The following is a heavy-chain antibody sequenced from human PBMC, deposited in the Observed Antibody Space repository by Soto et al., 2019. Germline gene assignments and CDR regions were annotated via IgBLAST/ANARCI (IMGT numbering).Heavy chain of an antibody. D-gene: IGHD1-1*01. Sequence: GGSLRLSCAASGLTVSGKKYVAWVRQAPGKGLEWVSALYDVDGSFYADSVKGRFATSSDSSKTTVYLQMNGLRPDDTAVYYCATWHEREHAYDVWGQGTTVTVSS. CDR3: ATWHEREHAYDV. CDR2: LYDVDGS. CDR1: GLTVSGKKY. J-gene: IGHJ3*01. V-gene: IGHV3-53*01.